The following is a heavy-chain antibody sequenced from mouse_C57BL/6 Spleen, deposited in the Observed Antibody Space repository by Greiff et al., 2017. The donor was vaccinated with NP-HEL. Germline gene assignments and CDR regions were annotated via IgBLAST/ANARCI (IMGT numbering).Heavy chain of an antibody. CDR3: ARTDRTLYYYAMDY. Sequence: VHVKQSGAELVKPGASVKLSCTASGFNIKDYYMHWVKQRTEQGLEWIGRIDPEDGETKYAPKFQGKATITADTSSNTAYLQLSSLTSEDTAVYYCARTDRTLYYYAMDYWGQGTSVTVSS. CDR2: IDPEDGET. D-gene: IGHD5-1*01. V-gene: IGHV14-2*01. CDR1: GFNIKDYY. J-gene: IGHJ4*01.